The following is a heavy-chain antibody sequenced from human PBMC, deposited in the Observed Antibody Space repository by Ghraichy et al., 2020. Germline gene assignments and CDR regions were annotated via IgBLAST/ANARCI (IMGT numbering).Heavy chain of an antibody. CDR3: ARGDLDYSNYAGDWFDP. CDR2: INPNSGGT. V-gene: IGHV1-2*06. J-gene: IGHJ5*02. Sequence: GRINPNSGGTNYAQKFQGLVTMTRDTSISTAYMELSRLRSDDTAVYYCARGDLDYSNYAGDWFDPWGQGTLVTVSS. D-gene: IGHD4-11*01.